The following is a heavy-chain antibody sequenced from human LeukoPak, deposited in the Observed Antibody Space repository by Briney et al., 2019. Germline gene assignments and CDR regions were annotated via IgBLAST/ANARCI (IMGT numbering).Heavy chain of an antibody. Sequence: GGSLRLSCAASGFTFSSYAMHWVRQAPGKGLEYVSAISSNGGSTYYADSAKGRFTISRDNSKNTLSLEMNSLRAEDTAVYYCARARYFDLWGRGTLVTVSS. V-gene: IGHV3-64*04. CDR2: ISSNGGST. J-gene: IGHJ2*01. CDR3: ARARYFDL. CDR1: GFTFSSYA.